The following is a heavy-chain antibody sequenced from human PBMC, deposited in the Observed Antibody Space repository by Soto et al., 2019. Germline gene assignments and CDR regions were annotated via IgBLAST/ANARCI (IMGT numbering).Heavy chain of an antibody. D-gene: IGHD5-18*01. CDR3: ARGGYSYGSMSYYYYGMDV. J-gene: IGHJ6*02. V-gene: IGHV3-13*01. CDR2: IGTAGDT. Sequence: EVQLVESGGGLVQPGGSLRLSCAASGFTFGSYDMHWVRQATGKGLEWVSAIGTAGDTYYPGSVKGRFTISRENAKNSLYLQMNSLRAEDTAVYYCARGGYSYGSMSYYYYGMDVWGQGTTVTVSS. CDR1: GFTFGSYD.